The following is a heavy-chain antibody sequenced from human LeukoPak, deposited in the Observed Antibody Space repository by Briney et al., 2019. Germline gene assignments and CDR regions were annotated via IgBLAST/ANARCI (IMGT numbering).Heavy chain of an antibody. CDR1: GGSISSYY. Sequence: SETLSLTCTVSGGSISSYYWSWIRQPPGKGLEWIGYIYYSGSTNYNPSLKSRVTISVDTSKNQFSLKLSSVTAADTAAYYCARERCSSTSCYTEDYYYMDVWGKGTTVTVSS. D-gene: IGHD2-2*02. CDR3: ARERCSSTSCYTEDYYYMDV. J-gene: IGHJ6*03. V-gene: IGHV4-59*01. CDR2: IYYSGST.